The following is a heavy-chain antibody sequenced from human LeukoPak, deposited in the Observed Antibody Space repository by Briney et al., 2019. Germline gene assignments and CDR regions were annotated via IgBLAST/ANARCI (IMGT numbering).Heavy chain of an antibody. CDR3: ATLGAPYGSGSYYSDPDY. J-gene: IGHJ4*02. D-gene: IGHD3-10*01. V-gene: IGHV1-8*01. CDR1: GYTFTSYD. CDR2: MNPNSGNT. Sequence: AASVKVSCKASGYTFTSYDINWVRQATGQGLERMGWMNPNSGNTGYAQKFQGRVTMTRNTSISTAYMELSSLRSEDTAVYYCATLGAPYGSGSYYSDPDYWGQGSLVTVSS.